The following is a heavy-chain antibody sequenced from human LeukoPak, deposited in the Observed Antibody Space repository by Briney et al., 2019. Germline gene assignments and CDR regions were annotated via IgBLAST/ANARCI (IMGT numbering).Heavy chain of an antibody. V-gene: IGHV1-3*01. CDR1: GYTFTSYG. CDR2: INAGNGNT. Sequence: ASVKVSCKASGYTFTSYGISWVRQAPGQRLEWMGWINAGNGNTKYSQKFQGRVTITRDTSASTAYMELSSLRSEDTAVYYCASTTAYYGSGSYNYWGQGTLVTVSS. D-gene: IGHD3-10*01. J-gene: IGHJ4*02. CDR3: ASTTAYYGSGSYNY.